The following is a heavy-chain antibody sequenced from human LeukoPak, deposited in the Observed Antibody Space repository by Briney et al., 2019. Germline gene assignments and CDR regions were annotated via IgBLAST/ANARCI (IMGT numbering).Heavy chain of an antibody. CDR3: ARGNYYGSGSYRLGY. Sequence: GESLKISCAASGFTFSSYSMNWVRQAPGKGLEWVSYISSSSSTIYYADSVKGRFTISRDNAKNSLYLQMNSLRAEDTAVYYCARGNYYGSGSYRLGYWGQGTLVTVSS. CDR2: ISSSSSTI. D-gene: IGHD3-10*01. J-gene: IGHJ4*02. V-gene: IGHV3-48*01. CDR1: GFTFSSYS.